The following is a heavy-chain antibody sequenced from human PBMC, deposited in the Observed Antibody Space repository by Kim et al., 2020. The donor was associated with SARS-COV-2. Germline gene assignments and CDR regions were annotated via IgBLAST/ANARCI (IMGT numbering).Heavy chain of an antibody. J-gene: IGHJ4*02. D-gene: IGHD2-21*01. V-gene: IGHV3-7*01. Sequence: DGSCRNYVKSMKGRFTISRDNARNALYLQMNSLRVDDTAVYYCARGGYSNFDFWGQGTLVTVSS. CDR3: ARGGYSNFDF. CDR2: DGSCR.